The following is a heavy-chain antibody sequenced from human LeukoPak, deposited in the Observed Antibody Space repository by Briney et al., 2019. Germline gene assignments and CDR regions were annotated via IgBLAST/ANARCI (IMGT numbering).Heavy chain of an antibody. CDR3: ARDKGPRWLQLLDAFDI. D-gene: IGHD5-24*01. CDR1: GFTFSSYS. Sequence: GGSLRLSCAASGFTFSSYSMNWVRQAPGKGLEWVSYISSSSCTIYYADSVKGRFTISRDNAKNSLYLQMNSLRAEDTAVYYCARDKGPRWLQLLDAFDIWGQGTMVTVSS. V-gene: IGHV3-48*01. CDR2: ISSSSCTI. J-gene: IGHJ3*02.